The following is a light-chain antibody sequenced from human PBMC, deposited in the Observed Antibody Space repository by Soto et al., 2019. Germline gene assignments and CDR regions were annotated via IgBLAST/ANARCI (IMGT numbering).Light chain of an antibody. CDR2: EVS. CDR1: SSDVGAYNY. V-gene: IGLV2-14*01. Sequence: QSVLTQPASVSGSPGQSITISCTGTSSDVGAYNYVSWYQQYPGKAPKLMIYEVSNRPSGVSNRFSGSKSGNTASLTISGLQAEDEADYYCSSYTSTNTRYDFGSGTKLTVL. J-gene: IGLJ1*01. CDR3: SSYTSTNTRYD.